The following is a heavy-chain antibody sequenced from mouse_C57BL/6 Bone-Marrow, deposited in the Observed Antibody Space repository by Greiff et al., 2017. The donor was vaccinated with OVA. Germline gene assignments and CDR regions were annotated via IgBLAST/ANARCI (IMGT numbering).Heavy chain of an antibody. D-gene: IGHD2-3*01. CDR2: INPNYGTT. Sequence: VQLKESGPELVKPGASVKISCKASGYSFTDYNMNWVKQSNGKSLEWIGVINPNYGTTSCNQKFKGKATLTVDQSSSTAYMQLNSLTSEDSAVYYCARSGDGYYVAWFAYWGQGTLVTVSA. CDR1: GYSFTDYN. J-gene: IGHJ3*01. CDR3: ARSGDGYYVAWFAY. V-gene: IGHV1-39*01.